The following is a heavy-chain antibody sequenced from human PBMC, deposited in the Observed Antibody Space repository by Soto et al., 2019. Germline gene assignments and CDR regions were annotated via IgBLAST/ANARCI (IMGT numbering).Heavy chain of an antibody. J-gene: IGHJ5*02. D-gene: IGHD2-15*01. CDR3: ARGRPLRWDCSGGSCSDWFDH. CDR2: MNPNSGNT. V-gene: IGHV1-8*01. Sequence: ASVKVSCKASGYTFTSYDINWVRQATGQGLEWMGWMNPNSGNTGYAQKFQGRVTMTRNTSISTAYMELSSLRSEDTAVYYCARGRPLRWDCSGGSCSDWFDHWGQGTLVTVSS. CDR1: GYTFTSYD.